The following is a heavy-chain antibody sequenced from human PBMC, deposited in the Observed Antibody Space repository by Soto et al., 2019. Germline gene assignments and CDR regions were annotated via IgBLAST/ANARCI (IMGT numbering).Heavy chain of an antibody. D-gene: IGHD2-21*02. Sequence: ASVKVSCKASGGTFSNYAITWVRQAPGQGLEWVARIIPIFGIANYAQKFQGRVTITADKSTSTAYMELSSLRSEDTAVYYCARIHVAYCGGDCYSGDYWGQGTLVTVSS. J-gene: IGHJ4*02. CDR3: ARIHVAYCGGDCYSGDY. V-gene: IGHV1-69*04. CDR2: IIPIFGIA. CDR1: GGTFSNYA.